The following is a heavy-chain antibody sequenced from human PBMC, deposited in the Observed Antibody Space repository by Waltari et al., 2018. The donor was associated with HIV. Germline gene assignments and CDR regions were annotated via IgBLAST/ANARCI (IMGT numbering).Heavy chain of an antibody. CDR2: VHYTGTT. Sequence: QVHLQESGPGLVKPSETLSLTCSVSGASISDHHWTWIRQTPGKGLEWIGNVHYTGTTNYNPSLMGRVAISVDTSQAQFSLRLNSVTAADTAVYYCARVKAYYYDNSGFYFFDYWGRGSLVTVSS. V-gene: IGHV4-59*11. D-gene: IGHD3-22*01. J-gene: IGHJ4*02. CDR3: ARVKAYYYDNSGFYFFDY. CDR1: GASISDHH.